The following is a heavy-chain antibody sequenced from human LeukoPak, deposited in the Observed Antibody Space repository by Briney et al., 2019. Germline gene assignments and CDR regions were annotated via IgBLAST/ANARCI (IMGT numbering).Heavy chain of an antibody. Sequence: GGSLRLSCAASGFTVSSNYMSWVRQAPGKGLEWVAAIDNVGSTYYAASVKGRFTISRDNAKNSLYLQMNSLRAEDTAVYYCTTRLIGAWDYWGQGTLVTVSS. J-gene: IGHJ4*02. CDR3: TTRLIGAWDY. CDR2: IDNVGST. D-gene: IGHD3-16*01. V-gene: IGHV3-66*04. CDR1: GFTVSSNY.